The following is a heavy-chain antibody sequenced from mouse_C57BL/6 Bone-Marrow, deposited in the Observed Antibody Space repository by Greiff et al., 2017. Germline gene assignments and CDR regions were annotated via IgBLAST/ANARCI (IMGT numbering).Heavy chain of an antibody. CDR3: ARGPHYYGSTYFDY. J-gene: IGHJ2*01. V-gene: IGHV1-76*01. Sequence: QVQLQQSGAELVRPGASVKLSCKASGYTFTDYYINWVKQRPGQGLEWIARIYPGSGNTYYNEKFKGQATLTAEKSSSTAYMQLSSLTSEDSAVYFCARGPHYYGSTYFDYWGQGTTLTVSS. D-gene: IGHD1-1*01. CDR2: IYPGSGNT. CDR1: GYTFTDYY.